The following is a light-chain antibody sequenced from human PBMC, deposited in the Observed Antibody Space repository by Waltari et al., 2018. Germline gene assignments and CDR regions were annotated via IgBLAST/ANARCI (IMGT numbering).Light chain of an antibody. CDR1: QSVGGN. J-gene: IGKJ1*01. Sequence: EIVMTQSPATLSVSPGERATLSCRASQSVGGNLAWYQQKPGQAPRLLIYDASTRDTGIPARFGGSGSGTEFTLTISSLQSEDFAVYYCQQYNNWPPWTFGQGTKVEIK. CDR2: DAS. CDR3: QQYNNWPPWT. V-gene: IGKV3-15*01.